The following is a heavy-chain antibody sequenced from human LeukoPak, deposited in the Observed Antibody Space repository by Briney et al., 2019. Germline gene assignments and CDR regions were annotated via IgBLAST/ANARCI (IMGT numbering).Heavy chain of an antibody. Sequence: GGSLRLSCAASGFTFSSYWMHWVRQAPGKGLVWVSCLNNDGSSIRYADPVRGRFTISRDNAKNTLYLQMNSLRAEDTAVYYCATGNYHGFDIWGQGTMVTVSS. CDR3: ATGNYHGFDI. CDR1: GFTFSSYW. J-gene: IGHJ3*02. CDR2: LNNDGSSI. V-gene: IGHV3-74*01. D-gene: IGHD3-16*02.